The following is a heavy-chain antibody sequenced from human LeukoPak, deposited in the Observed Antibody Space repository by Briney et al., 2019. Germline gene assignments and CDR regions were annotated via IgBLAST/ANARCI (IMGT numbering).Heavy chain of an antibody. CDR3: ARDMSGHIFDY. V-gene: IGHV4-61*02. D-gene: IGHD3-3*01. J-gene: IGHJ4*02. CDR2: IYTSGST. Sequence: PSETLSLTCTVSGGSISSGSYYWSWIRQPAGKGLEWIGRIYTSGSTNYNPSLKSRVTMAVDTSKNQFSLKLSSVTAADTAVYYCARDMSGHIFDYWGQGTLVTVSS. CDR1: GGSISSGSYY.